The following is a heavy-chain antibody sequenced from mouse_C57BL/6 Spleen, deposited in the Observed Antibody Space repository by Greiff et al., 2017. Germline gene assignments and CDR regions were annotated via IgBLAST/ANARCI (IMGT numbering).Heavy chain of an antibody. CDR2: ISSGGSYT. Sequence: EVMLVESGGDLVKPGGSLKLSCAASGFTFSSYGMSWVRQTPDKRLEWVATISSGGSYTYYPDSVKGRFTISRDNAKNTLYLQMSSLKSEDTAMYYCARETTGTGAGNYWGQGTTLTVSS. J-gene: IGHJ2*01. D-gene: IGHD4-1*01. CDR1: GFTFSSYG. CDR3: ARETTGTGAGNY. V-gene: IGHV5-6*01.